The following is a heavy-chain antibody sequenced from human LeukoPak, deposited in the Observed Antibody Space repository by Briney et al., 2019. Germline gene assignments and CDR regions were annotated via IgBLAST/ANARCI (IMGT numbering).Heavy chain of an antibody. J-gene: IGHJ4*02. CDR2: ISGSGTSF. CDR3: ATHMVRGDFPGSVVKWSSSLDY. V-gene: IGHV3-23*01. Sequence: GGSLRLSCIASGFNFSSYAMSWVRQAPGKGLEWVSGISGSGTSFYYRDSVKGRFTISRDNSKNTVYLQMNSLRAEDTAVYYCATHMVRGDFPGSVVKWSSSLDYWGQGTLVTVSS. D-gene: IGHD3-10*01. CDR1: GFNFSSYA.